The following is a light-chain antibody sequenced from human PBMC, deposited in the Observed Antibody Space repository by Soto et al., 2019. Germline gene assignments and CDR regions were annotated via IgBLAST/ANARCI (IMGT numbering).Light chain of an antibody. CDR1: QSVSNNY. CDR3: HQRQYWPPIT. Sequence: EIVLTQSPGTLSLSPGERATLSCRASQSVSNNYLAWYQQRPGQAPRLLIYGASNRATGIPDRFSGSVSGTDFTLTISRLEPEDFAVYYCHQRQYWPPITFGQGTRLENK. V-gene: IGKV3D-20*02. CDR2: GAS. J-gene: IGKJ5*01.